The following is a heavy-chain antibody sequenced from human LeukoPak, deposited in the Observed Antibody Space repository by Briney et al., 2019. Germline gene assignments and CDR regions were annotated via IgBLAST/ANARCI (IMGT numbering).Heavy chain of an antibody. CDR3: ARDTWFGSYGYYYYMDV. Sequence: GGSLRLSCAASGFTFSSYWMHWVRQAPGKGLVWVSRINSDGSSTSYADSVKGRFTISRDNAKNTLYLQMNSLRAEDTAVYYCARDTWFGSYGYYYYMDVWGKGTTVTISS. D-gene: IGHD1-26*01. CDR2: INSDGSST. V-gene: IGHV3-74*01. J-gene: IGHJ6*03. CDR1: GFTFSSYW.